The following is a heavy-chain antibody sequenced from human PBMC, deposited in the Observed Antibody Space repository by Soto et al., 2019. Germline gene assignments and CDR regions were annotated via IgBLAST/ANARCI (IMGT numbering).Heavy chain of an antibody. D-gene: IGHD3-3*01. J-gene: IGHJ6*02. Sequence: PGGSLRLSCAAPGFTFTNYAMTWVRQAPGKGLEWVSTISGSGGDTYYADSIKGRFTISRDNSKNTLYLQMNSLRAEDTAVYYCAKRRPENPYYDLWSGGTYYYGMDVWGQGTTGTVSS. CDR3: AKRRPENPYYDLWSGGTYYYGMDV. V-gene: IGHV3-23*01. CDR2: ISGSGGDT. CDR1: GFTFTNYA.